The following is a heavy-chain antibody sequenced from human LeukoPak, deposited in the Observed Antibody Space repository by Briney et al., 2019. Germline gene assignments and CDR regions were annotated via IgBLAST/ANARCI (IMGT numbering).Heavy chain of an antibody. V-gene: IGHV1-8*01. Sequence: ASVKVSFKASGYTFTSYDINWVRQATGQGLEWMGWMNPNSGNTGYAQKFQGRVTMTRNTSISTAYMELSSLRSEATAVYYCARKRGGIAARRNNWFDPWGQGTLVTVSS. D-gene: IGHD6-6*01. J-gene: IGHJ5*02. CDR1: GYTFTSYD. CDR2: MNPNSGNT. CDR3: ARKRGGIAARRNNWFDP.